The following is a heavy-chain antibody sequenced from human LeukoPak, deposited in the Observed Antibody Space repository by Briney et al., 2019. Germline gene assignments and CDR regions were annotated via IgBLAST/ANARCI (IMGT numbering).Heavy chain of an antibody. D-gene: IGHD3-22*01. CDR1: GFTFSSYA. CDR2: ISGSGGST. J-gene: IGHJ3*02. Sequence: GGSLRLSCAASGFTFSSYAMSWVRQAPGKGLEWVSAISGSGGSTYYADSVKGRFTISRDNSKNTLSLQINSLRSEETAVYYCAKDTRITMIVVVITTYDAFDIWGQGTMVTVSS. V-gene: IGHV3-23*01. CDR3: AKDTRITMIVVVITTYDAFDI.